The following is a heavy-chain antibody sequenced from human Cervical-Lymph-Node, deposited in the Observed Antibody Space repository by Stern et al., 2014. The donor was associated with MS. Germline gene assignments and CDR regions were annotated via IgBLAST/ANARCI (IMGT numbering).Heavy chain of an antibody. Sequence: QVQLQESGPGLVKPSETLSLTCTVSGDSISGNYWSWIRQPPGKGLEWIGYIYYTGSTSYIPSLKSRVTISIDSSKTQFSLSLNSVTAADTAVYYCARVVVLAGSRWFDPWGQGILVSVSS. V-gene: IGHV4-59*01. CDR1: GDSISGNY. D-gene: IGHD2-15*01. J-gene: IGHJ5*02. CDR3: ARVVVLAGSRWFDP. CDR2: IYYTGST.